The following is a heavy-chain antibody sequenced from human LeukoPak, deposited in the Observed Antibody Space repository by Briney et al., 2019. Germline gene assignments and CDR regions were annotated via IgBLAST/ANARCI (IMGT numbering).Heavy chain of an antibody. D-gene: IGHD3-3*01. CDR2: ISAYNGNT. CDR3: ARYFGRVDFWRGSLSY. J-gene: IGHJ4*02. CDR1: GYTFTSYG. Sequence: ASVKVSCKASGYTFTSYGISWVRQAPGQGLEWMGWISAYNGNTNYAQKLQGRVTMTTDTSTSTAYIEQRSLRSDDTAVYYCARYFGRVDFWRGSLSYWGQGTLVTVSS. V-gene: IGHV1-18*01.